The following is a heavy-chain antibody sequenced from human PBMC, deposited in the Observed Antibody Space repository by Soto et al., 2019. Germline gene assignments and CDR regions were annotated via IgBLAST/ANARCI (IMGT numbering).Heavy chain of an antibody. CDR2: IYYSGIT. CDR3: ARSVFP. J-gene: IGHJ5*02. Sequence: SETVSLTCTVDGGSISSVGYYWNRIRQHPGKGLKWIGYIYYSGITYYNPSLKSRVTISLDTSKNQFSLKLSTVTAAATAVYYCARSVFPWGQGTLVTVSS. V-gene: IGHV4-31*03. CDR1: GGSISSVGYY.